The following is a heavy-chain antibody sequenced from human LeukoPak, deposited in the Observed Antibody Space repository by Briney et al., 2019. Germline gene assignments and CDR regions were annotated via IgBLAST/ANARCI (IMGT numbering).Heavy chain of an antibody. CDR3: ATTYFYDNSGSYYFDY. CDR2: ISSTSSII. Sequence: GGSLRLSCAASGFSFSSYTMNWVRQAPGKGLEWVSYISSTSSIIYYADSVKGRFTISRDNAKNSLYLQMDSLRAEDTAVYYCATTYFYDNSGSYYFDYWGQGTLVTVSS. J-gene: IGHJ4*02. V-gene: IGHV3-48*01. CDR1: GFSFSSYT. D-gene: IGHD3-22*01.